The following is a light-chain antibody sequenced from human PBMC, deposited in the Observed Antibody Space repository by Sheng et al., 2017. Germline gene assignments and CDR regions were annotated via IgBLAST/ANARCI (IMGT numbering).Light chain of an antibody. CDR1: HDITNW. CDR3: QQANGA. J-gene: IGKJ1*01. CDR2: GAS. Sequence: DSQMTQSPSSVSASVGDRVTITCRASHDITNWLAWYQQKPGKAPKLLIYGASRLQSEVPSRFSGFGSGTDFTLIISDLQPEDFASYYCQQANGAFGQGTKVEI. V-gene: IGKV1-12*01.